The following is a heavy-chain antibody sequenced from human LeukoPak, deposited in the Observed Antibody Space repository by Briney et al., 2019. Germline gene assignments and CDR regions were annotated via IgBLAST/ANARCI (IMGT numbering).Heavy chain of an antibody. J-gene: IGHJ5*02. CDR2: IASDGSST. D-gene: IGHD3-10*01. CDR1: GFTFNSYW. V-gene: IGHV3-74*01. Sequence: GGSLRLSCAASGFTFNSYWIHWVRQAPGKGLVWVSRIASDGSSTTYADSVKGRFTISRDNSKNTLYLQMNSLRAEDTAVYYCAKDSQPLGGGSFDPWGQGTLVTVSS. CDR3: AKDSQPLGGGSFDP.